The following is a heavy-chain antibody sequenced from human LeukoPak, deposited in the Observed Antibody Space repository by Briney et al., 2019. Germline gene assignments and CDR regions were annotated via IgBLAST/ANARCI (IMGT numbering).Heavy chain of an antibody. CDR1: GGSFSGYY. Sequence: SETLSLTCAVYGGSFSGYYWSWIRQPPGKGLEWIGEINHSGSTNYNPSLKSRITMSVDTSKNQFSLKLSSVTAADTAVYYCARDQYYYDSSGYYRSDAFDIWGQGTMVTVSS. CDR3: ARDQYYYDSSGYYRSDAFDI. V-gene: IGHV4-34*10. J-gene: IGHJ3*02. CDR2: INHSGST. D-gene: IGHD3-22*01.